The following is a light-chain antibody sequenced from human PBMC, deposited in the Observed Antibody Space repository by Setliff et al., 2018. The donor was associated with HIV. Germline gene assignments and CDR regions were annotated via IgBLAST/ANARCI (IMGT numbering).Light chain of an antibody. CDR3: SSYSTSNTLVL. J-gene: IGLJ2*01. CDR1: HTDIGAYNY. CDR2: EVS. V-gene: IGLV2-14*03. Sequence: QSALTQPASVSGSPGQSISISCSGSHTDIGAYNYVSWYQQHPGKVPRLIIHEVSHRPSGVSDRISGAKSGNTASLFISGLQAEDEATYYCSSYSTSNTLVLFGGGTKVTVL.